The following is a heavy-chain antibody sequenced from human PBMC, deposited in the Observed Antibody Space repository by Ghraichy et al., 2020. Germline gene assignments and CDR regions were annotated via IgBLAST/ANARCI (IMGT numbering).Heavy chain of an antibody. D-gene: IGHD2-15*01. CDR3: VKAFSSYCSGGSCYLDAFDI. J-gene: IGHJ3*02. CDR1: GFTFSSYA. Sequence: GGSLRLSCSASGFTFSSYAMHWVRQAPGKGLEYVSAISSNGGSTYYADSVKGRFTISRDNSKNTLYLQMSSLRAEDTAVYYCVKAFSSYCSGGSCYLDAFDIWGQGTMVTVSS. V-gene: IGHV3-64D*06. CDR2: ISSNGGST.